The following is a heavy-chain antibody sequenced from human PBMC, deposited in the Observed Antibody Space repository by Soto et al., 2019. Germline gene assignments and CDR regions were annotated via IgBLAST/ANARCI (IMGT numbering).Heavy chain of an antibody. Sequence: EVQLVESGGGLVQPGGSLRLSCAASGFTVSSNYMSWVRQAPGKGLEWLSVIYTDDSTYYADSVKGRFTISRHNSKNTLSLQMNSLRAEDTAVYYCTSGTSGSSVPLYWGQGTLVTVSS. CDR2: IYTDDST. D-gene: IGHD1-1*01. CDR1: GFTVSSNY. V-gene: IGHV3-53*04. J-gene: IGHJ4*02. CDR3: TSGTSGSSVPLY.